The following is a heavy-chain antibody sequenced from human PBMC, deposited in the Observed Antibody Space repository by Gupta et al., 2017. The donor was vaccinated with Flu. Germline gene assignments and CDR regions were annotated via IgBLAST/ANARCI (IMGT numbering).Heavy chain of an antibody. J-gene: IGHJ4*02. CDR3: ARDSPLAAAGTTGGFDY. CDR2: INHSGST. D-gene: IGHD6-13*01. CDR1: GGSFSGYY. Sequence: QVQLQQWGAGLLKPSETLSLTCAVYGGSFSGYYWSWIRQPPGKGLEWIGEINHSGSTNYNPSLKSRVTISVDTSKNQFSLKLSSVTAADTAVDYCARDSPLAAAGTTGGFDYWGQGTLVTVSS. V-gene: IGHV4-34*01.